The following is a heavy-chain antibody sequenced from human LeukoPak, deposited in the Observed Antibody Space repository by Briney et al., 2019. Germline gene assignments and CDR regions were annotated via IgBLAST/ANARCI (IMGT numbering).Heavy chain of an antibody. V-gene: IGHV3-74*01. CDR2: IKSDGGT. CDR1: GFTFSTYW. CDR3: ARDYDS. J-gene: IGHJ5*02. D-gene: IGHD3-3*01. Sequence: GGSLRLSCAASGFTFSTYWMHWVRQAPGKGLVWVSRIKSDGGTNYADSVKGRFTISRDNAKNSLYLQMNSLRAEDTAVYYCARDYDSWGQGTLVTVSS.